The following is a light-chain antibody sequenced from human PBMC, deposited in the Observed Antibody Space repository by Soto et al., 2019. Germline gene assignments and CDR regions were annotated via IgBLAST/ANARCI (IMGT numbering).Light chain of an antibody. J-gene: IGKJ3*01. CDR1: QSVSSS. V-gene: IGKV3-11*01. CDR3: QQRNTWPFT. Sequence: EIVLTQSPATLSVSPGERATLSCRASQSVSSSLVWYQQKPGQPPRLLIYDASNRATAIPARFSGSGSGTDFSLTISSLEPDDFAVYSCQQRNTWPFTFGPGTKVDIK. CDR2: DAS.